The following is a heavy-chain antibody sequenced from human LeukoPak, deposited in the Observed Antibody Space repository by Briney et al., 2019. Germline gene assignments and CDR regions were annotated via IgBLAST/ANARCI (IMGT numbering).Heavy chain of an antibody. V-gene: IGHV1-18*01. Sequence: AASVKVSCKASGYTFTSYSISWVRQAPGQGLEWMGWISAYNGNTNYAQKLQGRVTMTTDTSTSTAYMELRSLGSDDTAVYYCARAPGSGWYSDYWGQGTLVTVSS. D-gene: IGHD6-19*01. CDR2: ISAYNGNT. CDR3: ARAPGSGWYSDY. CDR1: GYTFTSYS. J-gene: IGHJ4*02.